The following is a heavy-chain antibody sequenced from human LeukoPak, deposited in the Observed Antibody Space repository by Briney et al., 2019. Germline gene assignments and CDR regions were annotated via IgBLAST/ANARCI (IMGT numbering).Heavy chain of an antibody. CDR2: IIPILGIA. CDR3: ARCPTYYMSAFDT. J-gene: IGHJ3*02. D-gene: IGHD3-10*01. CDR1: GGTFSSYA. V-gene: IGHV1-69*04. Sequence: ASVKVSCKASGGTFSSYAISWVRQAPGQGLEWMGRIIPILGIANYAQKFQGRVTITADKSTSTAYMELSSLRSKDTAVYYCARCPTYYMSAFDTWGQGTMVTVSS.